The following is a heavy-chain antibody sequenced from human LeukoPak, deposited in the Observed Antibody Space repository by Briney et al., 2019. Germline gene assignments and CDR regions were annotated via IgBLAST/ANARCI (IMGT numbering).Heavy chain of an antibody. CDR1: GFTFSSYA. J-gene: IGHJ4*02. D-gene: IGHD2-15*01. Sequence: AGGSLRLLCAASGFTFSSYAVSGVRQPRGKGREWVSGITGSGGSTYHADSVKGRFTISRDNSQNTLFLQMSSLRAEDSAIFYCAKGSASGRPYYFDSWGQGILVTVSS. V-gene: IGHV3-23*01. CDR3: AKGSASGRPYYFDS. CDR2: ITGSGGST.